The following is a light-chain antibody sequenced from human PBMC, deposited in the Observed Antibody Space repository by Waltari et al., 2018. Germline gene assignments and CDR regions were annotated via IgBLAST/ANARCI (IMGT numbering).Light chain of an antibody. CDR1: SSDVGGYNS. J-gene: IGLJ2*01. V-gene: IGLV2-14*03. Sequence: QSALTQPASGSGSPGQSITISCTGSSSDVGGYNSVSWYQQYPGKAPKLIIYDVSNRPSGVSNRFSGSKSGNTASLTISGLQAEDEADYYCSSYTTSSTLGFGGGTKLTVL. CDR2: DVS. CDR3: SSYTTSSTLG.